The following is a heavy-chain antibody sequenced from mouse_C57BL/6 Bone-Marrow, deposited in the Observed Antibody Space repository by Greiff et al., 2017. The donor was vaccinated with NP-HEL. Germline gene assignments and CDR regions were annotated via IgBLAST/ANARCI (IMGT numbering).Heavy chain of an antibody. CDR1: GYTFTSYW. J-gene: IGHJ4*01. CDR2: IDPSDSYT. Sequence: VQLQQPGAELVMPGASVKLSCKASGYTFTSYWMRWVKQRPGQGLEWIGEIDPSDSYTNYNQKFKGKSTLTVDKSASTAYMQLSSLTSEDSAVYYCARDDYYAMDYWGKGTSVTVSS. CDR3: ARDDYYAMDY. V-gene: IGHV1-69*01.